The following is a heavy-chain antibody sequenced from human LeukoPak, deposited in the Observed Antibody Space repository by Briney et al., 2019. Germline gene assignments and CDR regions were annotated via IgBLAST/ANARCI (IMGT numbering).Heavy chain of an antibody. Sequence: ASVKVSCKASGYTFTSYYMHWVRQAPGQGLEWMGIINPSGGSTSYAQKFQGRVTMTRDTSTSTVYMELSSLRSEDTAVYYCARDSPLYCSSTSCIDDAFDIWGQGTIVTVSS. CDR1: GYTFTSYY. V-gene: IGHV1-46*01. CDR3: ARDSPLYCSSTSCIDDAFDI. CDR2: INPSGGST. J-gene: IGHJ3*02. D-gene: IGHD2-2*01.